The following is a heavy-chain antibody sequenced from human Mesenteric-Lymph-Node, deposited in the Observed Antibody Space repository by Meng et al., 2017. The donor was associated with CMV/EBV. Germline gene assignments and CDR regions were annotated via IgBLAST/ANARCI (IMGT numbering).Heavy chain of an antibody. Sequence: QVQLLQSRVEVGKPGASVMVSCKASGYTFTDFYIHWVRQAPGQGLEWMGRINPNSGVSNSAQNFQGRVTMTRDTSISTAYMELGRLTSDDAAVYYCARDNVNPEGFDPWGQGTLVTVSS. CDR2: INPNSGVS. D-gene: IGHD2/OR15-2a*01. CDR3: ARDNVNPEGFDP. J-gene: IGHJ5*02. CDR1: GYTFTDFY. V-gene: IGHV1-2*06.